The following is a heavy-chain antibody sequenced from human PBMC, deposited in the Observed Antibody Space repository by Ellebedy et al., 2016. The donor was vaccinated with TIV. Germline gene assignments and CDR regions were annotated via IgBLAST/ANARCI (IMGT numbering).Heavy chain of an antibody. D-gene: IGHD3-22*01. CDR1: GFTFSSYG. CDR2: ISVDGSKE. J-gene: IGHJ4*02. Sequence: GESLKISXAASGFTFSSYGMHWVRQAPGKGLEWVTLISVDGSKEYYADSVKGRFTVSRDNSKNTLYLQMNSLRTEDTAVYYCAREENSGWDWVGKYWGQGALVTVSS. CDR3: AREENSGWDWVGKY. V-gene: IGHV3-30*12.